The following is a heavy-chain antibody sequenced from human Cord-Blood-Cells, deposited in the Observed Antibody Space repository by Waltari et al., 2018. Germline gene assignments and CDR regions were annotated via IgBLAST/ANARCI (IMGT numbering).Heavy chain of an antibody. CDR1: GGTFSSYA. J-gene: IGHJ3*02. Sequence: QVQLVQSGAEVKKPGSSVKVSCKASGGTFSSYAISWVRQAPGQGLEWMGRIIPILGIANYSQKFQGRVTITADKSTSTAYMELSSLRSEDTAVYYCARGAARDAFDIWGQGTMVTVSS. CDR2: IIPILGIA. V-gene: IGHV1-69*09. CDR3: ARGAARDAFDI. D-gene: IGHD6-6*01.